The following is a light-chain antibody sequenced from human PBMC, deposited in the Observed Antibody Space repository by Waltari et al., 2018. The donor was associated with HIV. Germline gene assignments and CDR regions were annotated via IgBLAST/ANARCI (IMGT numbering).Light chain of an antibody. V-gene: IGLV1-44*01. Sequence: QSVLTQPPSASETPGQRVAISCPGSSSDIGSNAVNWYQQLPGTAPKLLIYSNNQRPSGVPDRFSGSKSGTSASLAISGLQSEDEADYYCAAWDDSLNGPHVVFGGGTKLTVL. CDR1: SSDIGSNA. CDR3: AAWDDSLNGPHVV. CDR2: SNN. J-gene: IGLJ2*01.